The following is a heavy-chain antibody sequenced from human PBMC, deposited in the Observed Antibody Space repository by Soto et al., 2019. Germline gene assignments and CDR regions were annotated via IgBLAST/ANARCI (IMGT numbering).Heavy chain of an antibody. D-gene: IGHD3-22*01. V-gene: IGHV3-30-3*01. CDR1: GFTFNYYA. J-gene: IGHJ4*02. Sequence: GGSLRLSCAASGFTFNYYAMHWVRQAPGKGLEWVALISYGGSNKYYADSVKGRFTISRDNSENTLYLQMNSLGVEDTAVYYCARTPETGGYYHYFDYWGRGTLVTV. CDR2: ISYGGSNK. CDR3: ARTPETGGYYHYFDY.